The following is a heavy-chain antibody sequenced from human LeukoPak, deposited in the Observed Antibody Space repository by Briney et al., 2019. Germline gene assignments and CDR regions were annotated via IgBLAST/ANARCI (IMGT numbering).Heavy chain of an antibody. V-gene: IGHV4-34*01. Sequence: PSETLSLTCTVSGGSFSNYYWNWIRQSPGKGLEWIGEVNPRGSTNYNPSLGSRVTMPTDTSKKQFSLRLTSVTAADTAVYYCEALEDDAFDIWGQGTMVTVSS. CDR2: VNPRGST. J-gene: IGHJ3*02. CDR1: GGSFSNYY. D-gene: IGHD5-24*01. CDR3: EALEDDAFDI.